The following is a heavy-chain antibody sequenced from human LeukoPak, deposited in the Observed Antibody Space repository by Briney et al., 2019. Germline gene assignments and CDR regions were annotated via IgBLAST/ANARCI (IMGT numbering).Heavy chain of an antibody. Sequence: PGGSLRLSCAASGFPFSSYSMTWVRQAPGKGLEWVANIKLDGSEKSYVDSVKGRFTISRDNAKNSLYLQMNSLRVEDTAVYYCARDTWRAVAGTSTYYYTGMDAWGQGTTVTVSS. J-gene: IGHJ6*02. CDR1: GFPFSSYS. D-gene: IGHD6-19*01. CDR3: ARDTWRAVAGTSTYYYTGMDA. V-gene: IGHV3-7*03. CDR2: IKLDGSEK.